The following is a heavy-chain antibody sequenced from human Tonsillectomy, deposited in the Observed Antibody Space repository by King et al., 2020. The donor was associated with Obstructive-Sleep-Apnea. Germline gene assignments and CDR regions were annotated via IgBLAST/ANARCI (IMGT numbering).Heavy chain of an antibody. CDR2: ISSSSSTI. CDR1: GFTFSSCS. Sequence: QLVQSGGGLVQPGGSLRLSCAASGFTFSSCSMNWVRQAPGKGLEWVSYISSSSSTIYYADSVKGRFTISRDNAKNSLYLQMNSLRAEDTAVYYCARDPLRLWQNNHYYYGMDVWGQGTTVTVSS. D-gene: IGHD5-18*01. V-gene: IGHV3-48*04. J-gene: IGHJ6*02. CDR3: ARDPLRLWQNNHYYYGMDV.